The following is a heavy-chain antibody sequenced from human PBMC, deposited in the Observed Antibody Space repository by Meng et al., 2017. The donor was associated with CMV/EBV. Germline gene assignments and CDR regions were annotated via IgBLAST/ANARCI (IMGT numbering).Heavy chain of an antibody. CDR2: INHSGST. CDR1: GGSFSGYY. J-gene: IGHJ4*02. D-gene: IGHD3-22*01. CDR3: ARVWDSGWDY. V-gene: IGHV4-34*01. Sequence: QVQLQQVGAGLLKPSETLSRTCAVYGGSFSGYYWSWIRQPPGKGLEWIGEINHSGSTNYNPSLKSRVTISVDTSKNQFSLKLSSVTAADTAVYYCARVWDSGWDYWGQGTLVTVSS.